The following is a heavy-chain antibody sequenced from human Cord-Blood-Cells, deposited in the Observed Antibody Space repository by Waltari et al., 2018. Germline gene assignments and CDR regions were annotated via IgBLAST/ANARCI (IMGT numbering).Heavy chain of an antibody. CDR2: IYYSGST. V-gene: IGHV4-59*11. CDR1: GGSISSHY. J-gene: IGHJ3*02. CDR3: ARGLLNAFDI. D-gene: IGHD1-26*01. Sequence: QVQLQESGPGLVKPSETLSLTCTVSGGSISSHYWSWIRQPPGKGLEWIGYIYYSGSTNYNPSLKSRVTISVDTSKNQFSLKPSSVTAADTAVYYCARGLLNAFDIWGQGTMVTVSS.